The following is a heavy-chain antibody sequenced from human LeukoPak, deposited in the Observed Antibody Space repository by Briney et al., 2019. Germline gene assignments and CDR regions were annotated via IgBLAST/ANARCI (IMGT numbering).Heavy chain of an antibody. CDR2: FDPEDGET. D-gene: IGHD4-17*01. V-gene: IGHV1-24*01. CDR1: GYTLTELS. J-gene: IGHJ4*02. CDR3: ATDYGDHGREFTFDY. Sequence: ASVKVSCKVSGYTLTELSMHWVRQAPGKGLEWMGGFDPEDGETIYAQKFQGRVTMTEDTSTDTAYMELSSLRSEDTAVYYCATDYGDHGREFTFDYWGQGTLVTVSS.